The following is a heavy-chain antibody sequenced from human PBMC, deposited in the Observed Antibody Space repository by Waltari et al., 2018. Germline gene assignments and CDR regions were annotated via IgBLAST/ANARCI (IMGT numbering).Heavy chain of an antibody. CDR2: INHSGST. V-gene: IGHV4-34*01. Sequence: QVQLQQWGAGLLKPSETLSLTCAVYGGSFSGYYWSWIRQPPGKGLEWIGEINHSGSTNYNPSLKSRVTISVDTSKNQFSLKLSSVTAADTAVYYCARGRVIVRPRYFDYWGQGTLVTVSS. J-gene: IGHJ4*02. CDR3: ARGRVIVRPRYFDY. D-gene: IGHD2-8*01. CDR1: GGSFSGYY.